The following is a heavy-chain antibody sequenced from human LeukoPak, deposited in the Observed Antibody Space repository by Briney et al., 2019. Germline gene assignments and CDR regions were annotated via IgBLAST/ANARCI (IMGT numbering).Heavy chain of an antibody. CDR3: ARGCYYERSGYCPFDY. J-gene: IGHJ4*02. CDR1: GFIVSNNY. CDR2: IYSGGGT. V-gene: IGHV3-53*01. Sequence: GGALRLSCAASGFIVSNNYMNWVRQAPGKGLEWVSIIYSGGGTYYANSVKGRFTISRDNSKNTLYLQMNSLRADDTAVYYCARGCYYERSGYCPFDYWGPGTLVTVSS. D-gene: IGHD3-22*01.